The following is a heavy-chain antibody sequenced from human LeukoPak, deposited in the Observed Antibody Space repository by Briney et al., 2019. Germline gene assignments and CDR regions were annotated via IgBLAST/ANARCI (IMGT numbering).Heavy chain of an antibody. J-gene: IGHJ6*03. CDR2: MNPNSGNT. CDR3: ARGQTAMVTWYYYYMDV. CDR1: GYTFTSYD. D-gene: IGHD5-18*01. Sequence: ASVKVSCKASGYTFTSYDINWVRQATGQGLEWMGWMNPNSGNTGYAQKFQGRVTITRNTSISTAYMELSSLRSEDTAVYYCARGQTAMVTWYYYYMDVWGKGTTVTVSS. V-gene: IGHV1-8*03.